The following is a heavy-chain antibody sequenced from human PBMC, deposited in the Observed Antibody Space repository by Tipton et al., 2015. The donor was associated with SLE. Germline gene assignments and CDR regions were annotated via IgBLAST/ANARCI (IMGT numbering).Heavy chain of an antibody. V-gene: IGHV4-34*01. CDR3: ARDSGSSGWYGVDY. CDR1: GGSFSGYY. CDR2: INHSGST. Sequence: TLSLTCAVYGGSFSGYYWSWIRQPPGKGLEWIGEINHSGSTNYNPSLKSRVTISVDTSKNQFSLKLSSVTAADTAVYYCARDSGSSGWYGVDYWGQGTLVPVSS. D-gene: IGHD6-19*01. J-gene: IGHJ4*02.